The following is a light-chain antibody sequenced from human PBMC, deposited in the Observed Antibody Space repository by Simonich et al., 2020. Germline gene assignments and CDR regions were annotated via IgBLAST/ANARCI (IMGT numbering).Light chain of an antibody. Sequence: DVVMTQSPLSLPVTLGQPASISCRSRHSLVHSDGNTYLNWFQQRPGQSPRRLIYKVSDRDSGVPDRFSGSGSGTDFTLKISRVEAEDVGVYYCMQGTHWPPTFGQGTKVEIK. J-gene: IGKJ1*01. V-gene: IGKV2-30*02. CDR3: MQGTHWPPT. CDR1: HSLVHSDGNTY. CDR2: KVS.